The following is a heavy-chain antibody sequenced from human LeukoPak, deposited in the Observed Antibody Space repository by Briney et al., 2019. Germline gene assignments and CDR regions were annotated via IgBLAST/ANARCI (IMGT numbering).Heavy chain of an antibody. CDR2: INHSGST. V-gene: IGHV4-34*01. CDR1: GASFSGYY. D-gene: IGHD3-22*01. CDR3: ASCLAYYYDSSGQKVRDAFDI. Sequence: SETLSLTCAVYGASFSGYYWSWIRQPPGKGLEWIGEINHSGSTNYNPSLKSRVTISVDTSKNQFSLKLSSVTAADTAVYYCASCLAYYYDSSGQKVRDAFDIWGQGTMVTVSS. J-gene: IGHJ3*02.